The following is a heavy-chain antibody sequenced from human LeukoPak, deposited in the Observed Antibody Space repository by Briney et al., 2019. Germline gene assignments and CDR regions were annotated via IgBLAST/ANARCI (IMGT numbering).Heavy chain of an antibody. J-gene: IGHJ4*02. V-gene: IGHV3-30*02. D-gene: IGHD5-12*01. Sequence: GGSLRLSCAASGFTFSSYGMHWVRQAPGKGLEWVAVIWYDGSNTYYADSVKGRFTISRDNSKNTLYLQMDSLRAEDTAVYYCAKGGYSRIAGTFDSWGQGTLVTVSS. CDR2: IWYDGSNT. CDR1: GFTFSSYG. CDR3: AKGGYSRIAGTFDS.